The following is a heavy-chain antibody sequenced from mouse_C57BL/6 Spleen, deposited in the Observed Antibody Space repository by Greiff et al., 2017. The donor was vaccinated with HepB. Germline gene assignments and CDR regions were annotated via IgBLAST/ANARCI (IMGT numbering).Heavy chain of an antibody. CDR3: VPITTVVAKGFAY. Sequence: VQLQQSVAELVRPGASVKLSCTASGFNIKNTYMHWVKQRPEQGLEWIGRIDPANGNTKYAPKFQGKATITADTSSNTAYLQLSSLTSEDTAIYYCVPITTVVAKGFAYWGQGTLVTVSA. CDR2: IDPANGNT. V-gene: IGHV14-3*01. J-gene: IGHJ3*01. CDR1: GFNIKNTY. D-gene: IGHD1-1*01.